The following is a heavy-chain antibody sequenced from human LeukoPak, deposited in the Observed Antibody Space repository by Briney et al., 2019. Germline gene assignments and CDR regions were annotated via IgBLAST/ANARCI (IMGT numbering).Heavy chain of an antibody. V-gene: IGHV3-74*01. D-gene: IGHD5-24*01. Sequence: GGPLRLSCAASGFRFSSYWMNWVRQARGRGLVWVSRINSDGSSTSYADSVKGRFTISRDNAKNTLYLQMNSLRAEDTAVYYCARGEGVATISYWGQGTLVTVSS. CDR3: ARGEGVATISY. CDR2: INSDGSST. CDR1: GFRFSSYW. J-gene: IGHJ4*02.